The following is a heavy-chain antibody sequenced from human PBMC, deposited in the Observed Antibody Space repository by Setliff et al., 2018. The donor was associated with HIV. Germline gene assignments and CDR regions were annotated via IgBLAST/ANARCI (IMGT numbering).Heavy chain of an antibody. Sequence: PGGSLRLSCAASGFTFSNSWMHWVRQAPGKGLVWVSRINTDGSSATYADSVKGRFTNSRDNAKNSLYLQMNSLRAEDTAIYYCARGSLRGVLALGMDVWGQGTTVTVSS. V-gene: IGHV3-74*03. CDR2: INTDGSSA. CDR3: ARGSLRGVLALGMDV. CDR1: GFTFSNSW. J-gene: IGHJ6*02. D-gene: IGHD3-10*01.